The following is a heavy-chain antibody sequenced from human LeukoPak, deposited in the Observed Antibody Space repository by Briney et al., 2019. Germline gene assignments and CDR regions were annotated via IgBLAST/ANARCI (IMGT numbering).Heavy chain of an antibody. CDR2: MYHSGTT. Sequence: PSETLSLTCTVSGGSISSSSYYWGWIRQPPGKGLEWIGSMYHSGTTYYNPSLKSRVTLSVDTSKNQFSLKLSSVTAADTAVYYCAGQYTGYDAFDYWGQGTLVTVSS. CDR1: GGSISSSSYY. D-gene: IGHD5-12*01. V-gene: IGHV4-39*01. J-gene: IGHJ4*02. CDR3: AGQYTGYDAFDY.